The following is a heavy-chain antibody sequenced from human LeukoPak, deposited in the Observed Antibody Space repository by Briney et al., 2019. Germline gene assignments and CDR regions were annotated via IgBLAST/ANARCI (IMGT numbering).Heavy chain of an antibody. CDR1: GFTFSSYA. CDR2: ISGSGGST. J-gene: IGHJ4*02. CDR3: AKDRRTTVVPDY. V-gene: IGHV3-23*01. D-gene: IGHD4-23*01. Sequence: GGSLRLSCAASGFTFSSYAMSWVSHAPGKGLEWVSAISGSGGSTYYADSVKGRFTISRDNSKNTLYLQMNSLRAEDTAVYYCAKDRRTTVVPDYWGQGTLVTVSS.